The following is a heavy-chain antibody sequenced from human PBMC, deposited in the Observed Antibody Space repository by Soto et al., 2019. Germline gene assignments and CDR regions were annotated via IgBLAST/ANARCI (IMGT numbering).Heavy chain of an antibody. J-gene: IGHJ6*02. Sequence: SVKVSFKASGGTFSSYAISWVRQAPGQGLEWMGGIIPIFGTANYAQKFQGRVTITADESTSTGYMELSSLRSEDTAVYYCASTVSRYYYYGMDVWGQGTTVTVSS. V-gene: IGHV1-69*13. D-gene: IGHD4-4*01. CDR1: GGTFSSYA. CDR3: ASTVSRYYYYGMDV. CDR2: IIPIFGTA.